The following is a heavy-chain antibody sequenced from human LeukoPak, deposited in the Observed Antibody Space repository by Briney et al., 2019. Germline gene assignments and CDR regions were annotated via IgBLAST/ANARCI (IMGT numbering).Heavy chain of an antibody. CDR3: VRDLTNGARFDY. V-gene: IGHV3-30*04. Sequence: GGSLRLSCVGSGFTFTNYAIHWLRQAPGKGMEWVAFISSGGNAKFYVDVVKGRSTFSGDSFRNTVSLDITTLRPEDTAVHYFVRDLTNGARFDYWGQGTLVTASS. J-gene: IGHJ4*02. D-gene: IGHD2-8*01. CDR1: GFTFTNYA. CDR2: ISSGGNAK.